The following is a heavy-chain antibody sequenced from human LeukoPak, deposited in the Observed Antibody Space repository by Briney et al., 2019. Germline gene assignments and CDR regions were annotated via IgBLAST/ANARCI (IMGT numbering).Heavy chain of an antibody. J-gene: IGHJ4*02. CDR2: ISYDGSNK. CDR3: AKARLDYYDSSGPDY. D-gene: IGHD3-22*01. V-gene: IGHV3-30*18. CDR1: GFTFSSYG. Sequence: PGGSLRLSCAASGFTFSSYGMHWVRQAPGKGLEWVAVISYDGSNKYYADSVKGRFTTSRDNSKNTLYLQMNSLRAEDTAVYYCAKARLDYYDSSGPDYWGQGTLVTVSS.